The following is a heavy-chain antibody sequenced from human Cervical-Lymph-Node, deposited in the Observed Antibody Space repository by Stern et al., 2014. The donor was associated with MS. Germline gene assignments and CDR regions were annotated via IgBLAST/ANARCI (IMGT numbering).Heavy chain of an antibody. CDR2: ISHSGST. Sequence: QVQLQESGPGLVKPSETLSLTCTVSCASLSSSYWSWILQSPGEGLEWIGYISHSGSTTNNPSLKGRVTVSLDTSKNQFSLRLSSVTAADTALYYCARDTSGTYWTFDLWGHGTMVTVSS. CDR1: CASLSSSY. CDR3: ARDTSGTYWTFDL. V-gene: IGHV4-59*01. J-gene: IGHJ3*01. D-gene: IGHD3-10*01.